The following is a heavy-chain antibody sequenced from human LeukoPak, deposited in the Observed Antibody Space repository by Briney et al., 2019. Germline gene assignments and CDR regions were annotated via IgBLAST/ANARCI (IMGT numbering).Heavy chain of an antibody. V-gene: IGHV3-23*01. CDR1: GFTFSSYA. D-gene: IGHD2-8*01. J-gene: IGHJ4*02. CDR2: ISGSGGST. Sequence: PGGSLRLSCAASGFTFSSYAMSWVRQAPGKGLEWVSAISGSGGSTYYADSVKGRFTISRDNSKNTLYLQMNSLRAEDTAVYYCAKANHIVLMVYLDYWGQGTLVTVSS. CDR3: AKANHIVLMVYLDY.